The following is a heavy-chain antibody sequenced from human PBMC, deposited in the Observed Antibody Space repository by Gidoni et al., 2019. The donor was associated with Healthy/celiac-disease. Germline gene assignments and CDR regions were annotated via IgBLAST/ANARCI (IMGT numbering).Heavy chain of an antibody. CDR3: AKDSNSLLGTWYAFDI. V-gene: IGHV3-30*18. D-gene: IGHD1-7*01. CDR1: GFTFSSSG. Sequence: VQLVVSGGGVVEPGRTLRLSCAAPGFTFSSSGLHWVRQAPGKGLEWVAVISYDGSNKYYADSVKGRFTISRDNSKNTLYLQMNSLRAEDTAVYYCAKDSNSLLGTWYAFDIWGQGTMVTVSS. J-gene: IGHJ3*02. CDR2: ISYDGSNK.